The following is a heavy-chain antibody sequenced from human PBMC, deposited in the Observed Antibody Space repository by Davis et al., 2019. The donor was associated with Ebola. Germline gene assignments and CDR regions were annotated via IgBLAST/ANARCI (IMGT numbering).Heavy chain of an antibody. Sequence: GESLKISCAASGFTVSSNYMSWVRQAPGKGLEWVSVIYSGGSTYYADSVKGRFTISRDNSKNTLYLQMNSLRAEDTAVYYCARDQDLGCGDYWGQGTLVTVSS. J-gene: IGHJ4*02. D-gene: IGHD2-21*01. CDR1: GFTVSSNY. V-gene: IGHV3-66*01. CDR3: ARDQDLGCGDY. CDR2: IYSGGST.